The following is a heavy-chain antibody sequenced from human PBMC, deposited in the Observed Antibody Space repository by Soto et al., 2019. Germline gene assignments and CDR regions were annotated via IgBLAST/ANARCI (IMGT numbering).Heavy chain of an antibody. J-gene: IGHJ4*02. D-gene: IGHD3-10*01. CDR2: IYYSGST. CDR1: GGSISSSSYY. V-gene: IGHV4-39*01. Sequence: PSETLSLTCTVSGGSISSSSYYWGWIRQPPGKGLEWIGSIYYSGSTYYNPSLKSRVTISVDTSKNQFSLKLSSVTAADTAVYYCARRRSYYGSGSRPFDYWGQGTLVTVSS. CDR3: ARRRSYYGSGSRPFDY.